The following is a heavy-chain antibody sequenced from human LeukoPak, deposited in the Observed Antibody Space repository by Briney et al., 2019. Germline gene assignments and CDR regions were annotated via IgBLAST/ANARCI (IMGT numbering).Heavy chain of an antibody. J-gene: IGHJ4*02. V-gene: IGHV4-38-2*02. CDR1: GFPISLGYY. CDR2: IHPSGTT. D-gene: IGHD1-1*01. Sequence: SGTLSLTCDVSGFPISLGYYWVWIRQPAGQGLEWIGSIHPSGTTFYNSSLNSRITMTIDAPKNQFSLRLSLVTAVDTAVYFCATERERRITDWGQGTLVTVSS. CDR3: ATERERRITD.